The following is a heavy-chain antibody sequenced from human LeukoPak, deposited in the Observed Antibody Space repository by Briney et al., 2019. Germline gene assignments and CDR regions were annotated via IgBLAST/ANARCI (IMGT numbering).Heavy chain of an antibody. Sequence: ASVKVSCKASGYTFSGFYIHWVRQAPGQGLEWMGWVDPNSGRSTYAQKFQDSVTMTLDTSISTAYMELSRLRSNDTAVYYCARVGPVVPTAIRGTEYFLYWGQGTLVTVSS. J-gene: IGHJ1*01. CDR1: GYTFSGFY. V-gene: IGHV1-2*02. D-gene: IGHD2-2*01. CDR2: VDPNSGRS. CDR3: ARVGPVVPTAIRGTEYFLY.